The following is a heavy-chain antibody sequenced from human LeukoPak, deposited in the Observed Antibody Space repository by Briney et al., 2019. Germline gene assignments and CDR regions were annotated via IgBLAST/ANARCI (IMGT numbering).Heavy chain of an antibody. J-gene: IGHJ4*02. CDR2: ISYTKGA. D-gene: IGHD4-17*01. V-gene: IGHV4-39*07. CDR3: LRGLVDYELPKGYIDY. Sequence: PSETLSLTCTVSGASISSNTYFWGWIRQPPGKGLEWIGTISYTKGAYYNTSLKSRVTMSVDTSRSQFSLKLTSVTAADTAVYFCLRGLVDYELPKGYIDYWGQGTLVTVSS. CDR1: GASISSNTYF.